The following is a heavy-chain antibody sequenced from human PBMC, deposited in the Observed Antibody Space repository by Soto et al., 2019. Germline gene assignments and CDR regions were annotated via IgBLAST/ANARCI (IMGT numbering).Heavy chain of an antibody. CDR2: IYYSGST. CDR3: ARLGVDYLSDD. D-gene: IGHD2-15*01. CDR1: GGSISSYY. J-gene: IGHJ4*02. Sequence: SATLSLTCTVSGGSISSYYWSWIRQPPGKGLEWIGYIYYSGSTNYNPSLKSRVTISVDTSKNQFSLKLSSVTAADTAVYYCARLGVDYLSDDWGQGSLVTV. V-gene: IGHV4-59*01.